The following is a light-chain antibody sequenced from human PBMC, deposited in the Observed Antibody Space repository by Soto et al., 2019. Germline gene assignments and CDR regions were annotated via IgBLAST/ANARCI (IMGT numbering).Light chain of an antibody. CDR1: QSISSY. V-gene: IGKV1-39*01. J-gene: IGKJ2*01. Sequence: DLQMTQSPSSLSTSVGDRVTITCRASQSISSYLNWYQQKPGKAPKLLIYAASSLQSGVPSRFSGSGSGTDFTLTISSLQPEDFATYYCQQSYATPPYTFGQGTKVEMK. CDR3: QQSYATPPYT. CDR2: AAS.